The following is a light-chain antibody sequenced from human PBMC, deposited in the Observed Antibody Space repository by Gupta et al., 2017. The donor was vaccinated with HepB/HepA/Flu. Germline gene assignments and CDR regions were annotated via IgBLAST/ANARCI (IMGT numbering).Light chain of an antibody. CDR3: QRTYRTPLT. V-gene: IGKV1-39*01. CDR2: GAS. Sequence: DIQMTQSPSSLFASVGDRVTITCRASQYISNYLNWYQKKPGRAPNLLISGASGLQNGVPSRFSGRASATEFTLTIRILHPEDFATYYFQRTYRTPLTFGAGTKVEIK. J-gene: IGKJ4*01. CDR1: QYISNY.